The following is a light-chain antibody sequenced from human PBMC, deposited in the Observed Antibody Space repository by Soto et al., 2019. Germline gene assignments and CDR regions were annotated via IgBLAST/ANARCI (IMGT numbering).Light chain of an antibody. V-gene: IGLV1-40*01. CDR1: SSNIGAGFD. CDR2: HNT. Sequence: QSALTQPPSVSGAPGQTVTVSCTGSSSNIGAGFDVHWYQLVPGGAPRLLIYHNTNRPSGVPDRFSGSKSGNTASLTVSGLQAEDEADYYCTSYAGTYSFFYVFGTGTRSPS. J-gene: IGLJ1*01. CDR3: TSYAGTYSFFYV.